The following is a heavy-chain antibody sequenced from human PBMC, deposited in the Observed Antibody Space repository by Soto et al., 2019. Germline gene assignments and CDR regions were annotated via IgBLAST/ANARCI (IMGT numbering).Heavy chain of an antibody. Sequence: GGSLRLSCAASGFTFSSYAMSWVRQAPGKGLEWVSAISGSGGSTYYADSVKGRFTISRDNSKNTLYLQMNSLRAEDTAVYYCVTAMVPYYYYYGMDVWGQGTTVTVSS. J-gene: IGHJ6*02. CDR3: VTAMVPYYYYYGMDV. CDR1: GFTFSSYA. V-gene: IGHV3-23*01. D-gene: IGHD5-18*01. CDR2: ISGSGGST.